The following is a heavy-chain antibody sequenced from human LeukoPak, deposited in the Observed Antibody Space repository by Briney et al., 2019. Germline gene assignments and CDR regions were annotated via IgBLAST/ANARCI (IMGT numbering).Heavy chain of an antibody. Sequence: ASVKVSCKASGYTFTDYYLHWVRQAPGQGLEWMGWINPNSGGTNYAQKFQGRVTMTRDTSISTAYMELSRLRSDDTAVFYCARAPVTQYSYYYGMDVWGQGTTVTVSS. V-gene: IGHV1-2*02. CDR1: GYTFTDYY. D-gene: IGHD2-21*02. CDR3: ARAPVTQYSYYYGMDV. J-gene: IGHJ6*02. CDR2: INPNSGGT.